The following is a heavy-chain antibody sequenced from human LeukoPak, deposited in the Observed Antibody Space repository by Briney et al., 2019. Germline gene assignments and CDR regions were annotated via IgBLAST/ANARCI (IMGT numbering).Heavy chain of an antibody. CDR3: ARGTGATIRVGYFDY. J-gene: IGHJ4*02. CDR2: INHSGST. CDR1: GGSFSGYY. Sequence: SETLSLTCAVYGGSFSGYYWSWIRQPPGKGLEWIGEINHSGSTNYNPSLKSRVTISVDTSKNQFSLKLSSVTAADTAVYYCARGTGATIRVGYFDYWGQGTLVTVSS. D-gene: IGHD5-24*01. V-gene: IGHV4-34*01.